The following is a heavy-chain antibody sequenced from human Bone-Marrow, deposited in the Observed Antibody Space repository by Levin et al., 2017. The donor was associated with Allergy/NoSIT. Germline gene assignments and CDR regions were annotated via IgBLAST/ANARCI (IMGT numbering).Heavy chain of an antibody. V-gene: IGHV3-33*01. CDR2: IWYDGSNK. J-gene: IGHJ5*02. D-gene: IGHD2-2*01. CDR3: ARDLLRSTSCCSTGFDP. CDR1: GFTFSSYG. Sequence: GGSLRLSCAASGFTFSSYGMHWVRQAPGKGLEWVAVIWYDGSNKYYADSVKGRFTISRDNSKNTLYLQMNSLRAEDTAVYYCARDLLRSTSCCSTGFDPWGQGTLVTVSS.